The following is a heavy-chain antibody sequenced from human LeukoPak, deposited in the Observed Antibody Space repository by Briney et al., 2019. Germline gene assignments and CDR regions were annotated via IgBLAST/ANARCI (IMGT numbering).Heavy chain of an antibody. CDR3: ARQGSYGPYDAFDI. Sequence: SETLPLTCTVSGGSISSYYWSWIRQPPGKGLEWIGYIYYSGSTNYNPSLKSRVTISVDTSKNQFSLKLSSVTAADTAVYYCARQGSYGPYDAFDIWGQGTMVTVSS. CDR1: GGSISSYY. J-gene: IGHJ3*02. V-gene: IGHV4-59*08. CDR2: IYYSGST. D-gene: IGHD5-18*01.